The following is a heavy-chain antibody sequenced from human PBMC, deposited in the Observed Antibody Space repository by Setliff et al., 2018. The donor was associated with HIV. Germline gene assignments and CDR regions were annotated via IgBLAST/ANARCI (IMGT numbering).Heavy chain of an antibody. V-gene: IGHV1-2*02. CDR3: ARSEKYCSSVSCFRGCYGMDV. J-gene: IGHJ6*02. Sequence: ASVKVSCKASGYTFTDYYIHWVRQAPGQGLEWIGWIYPNTGGTNYAQKFQGRVTISSDNAKNSLYLQMSSLRAEDTAIYYCARSEKYCSSVSCFRGCYGMDVWGHGATVTVSS. CDR2: IYPNTGGT. D-gene: IGHD2-2*01. CDR1: GYTFTDYY.